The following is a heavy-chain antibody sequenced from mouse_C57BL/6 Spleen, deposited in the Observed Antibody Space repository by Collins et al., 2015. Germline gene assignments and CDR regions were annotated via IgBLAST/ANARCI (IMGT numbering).Heavy chain of an antibody. CDR1: GYTFTSYW. Sequence: QVQLQQPGAELVKPGASVKLSCKASGYTFTSYWMQWVKQRPGQGLEWIGEIDPSDSYTNYNQKFKGKATLTVDTSSSTAYMQLSSLTSEDSAVYYCARWGPDYYGSCYGYWGQGTTLTVSS. D-gene: IGHD1-1*01. J-gene: IGHJ2*01. V-gene: IGHV1-50*01. CDR2: IDPSDSYT. CDR3: ARWGPDYYGSCYGY.